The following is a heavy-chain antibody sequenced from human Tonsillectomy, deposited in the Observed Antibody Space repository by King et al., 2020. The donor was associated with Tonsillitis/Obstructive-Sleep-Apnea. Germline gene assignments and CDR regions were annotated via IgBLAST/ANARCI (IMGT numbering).Heavy chain of an antibody. J-gene: IGHJ4*02. CDR2: IYPGDSDT. CDR1: GYSFTSYW. D-gene: IGHD6-6*01. V-gene: IGHV5-51*01. Sequence: VQLVESGAEVKKPGESLKISCKGSGYSFTSYWIGWVRQMPGEGLEWRGIIYPGDSDTRYSPSFQGQVTISADKSIRTAYLQWSSLKASDTAMYYCARFISSSRHQFDYWGQGTLVTVSS. CDR3: ARFISSSRHQFDY.